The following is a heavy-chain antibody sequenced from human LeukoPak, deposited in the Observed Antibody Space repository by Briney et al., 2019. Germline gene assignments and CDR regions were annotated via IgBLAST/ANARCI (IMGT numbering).Heavy chain of an antibody. CDR3: ASTKKWLAFDI. V-gene: IGHV4-59*01. J-gene: IGHJ3*02. Sequence: SETLSLTYTLSGDSINNYYWSWIRQPPGKGLEWIGNIHNSVNTNYNPSLKSRVTISIDTSKNQFSLKLTSVTAADTAVYYCASTKKWLAFDIWGQGTMVTVSS. CDR2: IHNSVNT. D-gene: IGHD6-19*01. CDR1: GDSINNYY.